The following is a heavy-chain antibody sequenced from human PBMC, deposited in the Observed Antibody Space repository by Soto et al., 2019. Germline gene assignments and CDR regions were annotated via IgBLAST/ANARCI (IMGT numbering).Heavy chain of an antibody. Sequence: QLVESGGGVVQPGRSLRLSCAASGFTFSRDAMHWVRQAPGKGLEWVAFIWNDGSNEYYADSVTGRAIISRDKSENTVYLQMNSLRGEDTAVYFCVRDAADSGYAFDIWGQGTMVTVYS. D-gene: IGHD3-10*01. CDR1: GFTFSRDA. CDR3: VRDAADSGYAFDI. J-gene: IGHJ3*02. CDR2: IWNDGSNE. V-gene: IGHV3-33*01.